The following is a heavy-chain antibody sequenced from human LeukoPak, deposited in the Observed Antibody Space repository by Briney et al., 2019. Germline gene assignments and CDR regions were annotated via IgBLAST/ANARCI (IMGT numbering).Heavy chain of an antibody. J-gene: IGHJ5*02. CDR1: GGSLSGFY. V-gene: IGHV4-34*01. Sequence: PSETLSLTCAVHGGSLSGFYWSWIRQPPGKGLEWIGEINHSGTTNYNPSIKSRVTISVDTSKNQVSLDLASVTAADTAVYYCARASSFDKTTRWNPAYFGPWGPGSLVTVAS. CDR2: INHSGTT. D-gene: IGHD1-1*01. CDR3: ARASSFDKTTRWNPAYFGP.